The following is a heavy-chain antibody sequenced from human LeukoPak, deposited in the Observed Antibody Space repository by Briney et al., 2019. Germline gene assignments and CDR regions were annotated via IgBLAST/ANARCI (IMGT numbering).Heavy chain of an antibody. CDR2: IYTSGST. V-gene: IGHV4-61*02. J-gene: IGHJ1*01. CDR3: ARDSSSPRVKYFQH. CDR1: GGSISSGSYY. Sequence: SETLSLTCTVSGGSISSGSYYWSWIRQPAGKGLEWIGRIYTSGSTNYNPSLKSRITISVDTSKNRFSLKLNSVTAADTAVYYCARDSSSPRVKYFQHWGQGTLVTVSS. D-gene: IGHD6-6*01.